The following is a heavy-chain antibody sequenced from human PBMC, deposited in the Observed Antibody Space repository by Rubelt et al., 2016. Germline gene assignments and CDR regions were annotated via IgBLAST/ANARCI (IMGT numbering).Heavy chain of an antibody. Sequence: SSYGMHWVRQAPGKGLEWVAVIWYDGSNKHYADSVKGRFTISRDNSKNTLYLQMNSLRAEDTAVYYCARVQMDWGQGTLVTVSS. J-gene: IGHJ4*02. CDR1: SSYG. CDR3: ARVQMD. D-gene: IGHD5-24*01. CDR2: IWYDGSNK. V-gene: IGHV3-33*01.